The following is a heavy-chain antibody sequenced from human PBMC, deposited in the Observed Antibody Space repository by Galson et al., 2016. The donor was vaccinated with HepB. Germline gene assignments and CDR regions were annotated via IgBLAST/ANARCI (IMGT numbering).Heavy chain of an antibody. V-gene: IGHV3-30*03. J-gene: IGHJ6*02. Sequence: SLRLSCAASGFTFNSYAMQWVRLPPGKGLEWVAVVSIDGSKEYYADSVKGRFTVSRDNSRDTFFLQMSSLRSADTAVYYCTTVDYARPDHHYGMDVWGQGTAVIVS. CDR3: TTVDYARPDHHYGMDV. CDR1: GFTFNSYA. D-gene: IGHD3-16*01. CDR2: VSIDGSKE.